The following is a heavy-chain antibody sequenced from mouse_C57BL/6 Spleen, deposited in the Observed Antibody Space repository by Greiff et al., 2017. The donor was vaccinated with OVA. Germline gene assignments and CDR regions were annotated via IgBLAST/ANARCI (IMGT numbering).Heavy chain of an antibody. Sequence: QVHVKQSGAELVKPGASVKLSCKASGYTFTSYWMQWVKQRPGQGLEWIGEIDPSDSYTNYNQKFKGKATLTVDTSSSTAYMQLSSLTSEDSAVYYCARNYGSSLRDYAMDYWGQGTSVTVSS. V-gene: IGHV1-50*01. CDR3: ARNYGSSLRDYAMDY. J-gene: IGHJ4*01. D-gene: IGHD1-1*01. CDR1: GYTFTSYW. CDR2: IDPSDSYT.